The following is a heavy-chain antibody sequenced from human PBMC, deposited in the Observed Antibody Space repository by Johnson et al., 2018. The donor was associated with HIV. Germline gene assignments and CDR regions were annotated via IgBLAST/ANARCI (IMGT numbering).Heavy chain of an antibody. CDR1: GFTLSSSA. CDR2: IKSKTDGGTT. CDR3: TTPGYDTEDAFDI. D-gene: IGHD3-9*01. Sequence: VQLVESGGGVVQPGRSLRLSCEASGFTLSSSAFHWVRQAPGKGLEWVGRIKSKTDGGTTDYAAPVKGRFTISRDDSKNTLYLQMNSLKTEDTAVYYCTTPGYDTEDAFDIWGQGTMVTVSS. V-gene: IGHV3-15*01. J-gene: IGHJ3*02.